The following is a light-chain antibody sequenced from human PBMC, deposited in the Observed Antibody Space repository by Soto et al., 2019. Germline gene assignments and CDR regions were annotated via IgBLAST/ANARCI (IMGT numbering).Light chain of an antibody. V-gene: IGKV3-15*01. CDR3: HQYNNWPPWT. CDR1: ESVSSN. Sequence: DIVLTQSPVTLSLSPGDRATLSCRASESVSSNLAWYQLKPGQAPRLLIYGASTRATGIPARFSGSGSGTEFTLTISSLQSEDYAVYYCHQYNNWPPWTFGQGTKVDI. CDR2: GAS. J-gene: IGKJ1*01.